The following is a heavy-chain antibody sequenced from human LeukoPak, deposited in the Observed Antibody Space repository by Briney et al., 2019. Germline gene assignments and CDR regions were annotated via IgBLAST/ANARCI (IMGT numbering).Heavy chain of an antibody. CDR2: IYDSGSS. D-gene: IGHD1-26*01. CDR1: GGSIISYY. J-gene: IGHJ6*03. Sequence: SETLSLTCTVSGGSIISYYWSWVRQPPGKGLEWIGYIYDSGSSNYNPSLKSRVTISVDTSKNQFSLKLSSVTAADTAVYYCARGRERHYYYMDVWGKGTTVTVSS. V-gene: IGHV4-59*08. CDR3: ARGRERHYYYMDV.